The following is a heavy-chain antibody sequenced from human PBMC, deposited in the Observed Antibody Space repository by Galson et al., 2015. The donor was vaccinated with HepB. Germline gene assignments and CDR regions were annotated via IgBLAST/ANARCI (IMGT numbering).Heavy chain of an antibody. J-gene: IGHJ4*02. CDR1: GYTFTSYY. CDR2: INPSGGST. Sequence: SVKVSCKASGYTFTSYYMHWVRQAPGQGLEWMGIINPSGGSTSYAQKFQGRVTMTRDTSTSTVYTELSSLRSEDTAVYYCARATAMVTPDDYWGQGTLVTVSS. CDR3: ARATAMVTPDDY. D-gene: IGHD5-18*01. V-gene: IGHV1-46*01.